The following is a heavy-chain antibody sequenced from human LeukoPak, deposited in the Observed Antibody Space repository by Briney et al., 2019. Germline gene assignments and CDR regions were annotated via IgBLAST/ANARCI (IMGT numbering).Heavy chain of an antibody. Sequence: PGGSLRLSCAASGFTFSAYSMNWVRQAPGKGLEWVSSIKIGGFVYFADSLKGRFTISRDNGKGSLFLQMSSLRAEDTAVYYCARGGFNMVRGVIIPSNSYFYYMDIWGKGTTVTVSS. CDR3: ARGGFNMVRGVIIPSNSYFYYMDI. V-gene: IGHV3-69-1*01. J-gene: IGHJ6*03. D-gene: IGHD3-10*01. CDR1: GFTFSAYS. CDR2: IKIGGFV.